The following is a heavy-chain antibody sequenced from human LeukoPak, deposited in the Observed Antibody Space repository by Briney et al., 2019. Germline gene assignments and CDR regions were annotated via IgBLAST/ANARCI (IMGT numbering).Heavy chain of an antibody. Sequence: SETLSLTCTVSGGSISSSSYYWSWIRQPPGKGLEWIGEINHSGSTNYNPSLKSRVTISVDTSKNQFSLKLSSVTAADTAVYYCARGRITIFGVYYYMDVWGKGTTVTVSS. V-gene: IGHV4-39*07. J-gene: IGHJ6*03. CDR1: GGSISSSSYY. CDR2: INHSGST. D-gene: IGHD3-3*01. CDR3: ARGRITIFGVYYYMDV.